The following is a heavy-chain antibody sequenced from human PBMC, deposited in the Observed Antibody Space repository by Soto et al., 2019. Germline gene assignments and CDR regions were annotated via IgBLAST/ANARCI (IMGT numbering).Heavy chain of an antibody. J-gene: IGHJ3*02. Sequence: PGGSLRLSCAASGFTFSNAFMSWVRQAPGKGREVVGRIKSKTDGGTTDYAAPVKGRFTISRDDSKNTLYLQMNSLKTEETAVYYCTTDFRGFYYDSSGHIDAFDIWGQGTMVTVSS. V-gene: IGHV3-15*01. CDR3: TTDFRGFYYDSSGHIDAFDI. CDR1: GFTFSNAF. D-gene: IGHD3-22*01. CDR2: IKSKTDGGTT.